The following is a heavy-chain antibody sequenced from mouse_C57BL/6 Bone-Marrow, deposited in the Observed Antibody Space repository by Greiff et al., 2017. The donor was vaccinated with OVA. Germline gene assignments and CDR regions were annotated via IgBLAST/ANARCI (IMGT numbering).Heavy chain of an antibody. Sequence: EVMLVESGGDLVKPGGSLKLSCAASGFTFSSYGMSWVRQTPDKRLEWVATISSGGSYTYYPDSVKGRFTISRDNAKNTLYLQMSSLKSEDTAMYYCARRGGFPDYFDYWGQGTTLTVSS. CDR3: ARRGGFPDYFDY. CDR2: ISSGGSYT. J-gene: IGHJ2*01. V-gene: IGHV5-6*02. CDR1: GFTFSSYG.